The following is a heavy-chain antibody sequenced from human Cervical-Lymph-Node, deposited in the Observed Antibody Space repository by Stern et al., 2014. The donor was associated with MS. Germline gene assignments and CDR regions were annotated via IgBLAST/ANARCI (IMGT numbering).Heavy chain of an antibody. CDR1: GVSLSNDNW. D-gene: IGHD2-2*01. CDR2: VYHTGSA. V-gene: IGHV4-4*02. Sequence: QVQLQESGPGLVRPSGTLSLTCAVSGVSLSNDNWGSWVRQPPGKGLAWIGEVYHTGSANYDPSLKSRVTISVDKSKNQFSLRLTSMTAADTAVYYCARDQGFQLMNSWGQGTLVIVSS. CDR3: ARDQGFQLMNS. J-gene: IGHJ4*02.